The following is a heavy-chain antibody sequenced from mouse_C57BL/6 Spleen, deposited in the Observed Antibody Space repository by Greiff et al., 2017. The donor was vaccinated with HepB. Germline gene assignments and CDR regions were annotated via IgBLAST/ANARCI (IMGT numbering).Heavy chain of an antibody. CDR2: ISGGGST. CDR1: GFSLTRYG. Sequence: VQRVESRPGPVAPSQSLSITCTVSGFSLTRYGVDWVRQPPGKGLEWLGVISGGGSTNYNSALMSRLSISKDNAKSQVFLKMNSLQTDDTAMYYCAKHELGAWFAYWGQETLVTVSA. CDR3: AKHELGAWFAY. V-gene: IGHV2-9*01. J-gene: IGHJ3*01. D-gene: IGHD4-1*01.